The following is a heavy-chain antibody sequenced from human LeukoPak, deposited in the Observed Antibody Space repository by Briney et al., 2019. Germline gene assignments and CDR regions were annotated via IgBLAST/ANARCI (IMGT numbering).Heavy chain of an antibody. Sequence: PSETLSLTCTVSGRSISIISSSTYYWGWIRQAPGKGLEWIGSLYYGENSHYNPSLKSRATLSVDTSNNQFSLKLTSVTAADAAVYFCARQLPTAAADTRGYFDYWDQGTVVTVSS. CDR2: LYYGENS. CDR1: GRSISIISSSTYY. V-gene: IGHV4-39*01. J-gene: IGHJ4*02. D-gene: IGHD6-25*01. CDR3: ARQLPTAAADTRGYFDY.